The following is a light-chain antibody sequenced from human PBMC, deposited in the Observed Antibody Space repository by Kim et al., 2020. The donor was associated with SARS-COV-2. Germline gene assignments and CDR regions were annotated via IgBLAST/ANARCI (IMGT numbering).Light chain of an antibody. CDR3: QQYYSTPYT. CDR1: QSVLYSSNNKNY. V-gene: IGKV4-1*01. CDR2: WAS. J-gene: IGKJ2*01. Sequence: DIVMTQSPDSLAVSLGERATINCKSSQSVLYSSNNKNYLAWYQQKPGQPPKLLIYWASTRESGVPDRFSVSGSGTDFTLTISSLQAEDVAVYYCQQYYSTPYTFGQGTKLEI.